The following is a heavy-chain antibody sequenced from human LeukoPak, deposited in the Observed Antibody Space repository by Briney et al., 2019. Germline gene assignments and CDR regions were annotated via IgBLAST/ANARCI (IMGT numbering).Heavy chain of an antibody. CDR3: AKSVYHSGNY. J-gene: IGHJ4*02. D-gene: IGHD3-10*01. CDR1: GFTISSYG. Sequence: GGSLRLSCAASGFTISSYGMSWVRQAPGKGLEWVSSISGGTTYYADSVKGRFTISRDNSKNTVSLQMNSLRAEDTAVYYCAKSVYHSGNYWGQGTLVTVSS. CDR2: ISGGTT. V-gene: IGHV3-23*01.